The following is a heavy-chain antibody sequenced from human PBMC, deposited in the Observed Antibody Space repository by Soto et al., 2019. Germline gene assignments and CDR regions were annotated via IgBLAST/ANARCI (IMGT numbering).Heavy chain of an antibody. V-gene: IGHV4-31*03. D-gene: IGHD5-18*01. CDR2: IYYTGIT. CDR3: ARIQMASIK. J-gene: IGHJ4*02. CDR1: GASIRIGGYY. Sequence: PSETLSLACSVSGASIRIGGYYWSWLRQSPGKGLEWIGDIYYTGITFYSPSLKSRLTISLDTSKNQFSLDLRSVTAADTAMYYCARIQMASIKWGRGTLVTVSS.